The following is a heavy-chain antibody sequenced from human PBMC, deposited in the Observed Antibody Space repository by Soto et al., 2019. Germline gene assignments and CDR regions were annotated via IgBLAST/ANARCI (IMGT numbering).Heavy chain of an antibody. V-gene: IGHV1-2*04. J-gene: IGHJ5*02. Sequence: ASVKVSCKASGYTFTGYYMHWVRQAPGQGIEWMGWINPNSGGTNYAQKFQGWVTMTRDTSISTAYMELSRLRSDDTAVYYCARDGHCSGGSCSGWFDPWGQGTLVTVSS. D-gene: IGHD2-15*01. CDR3: ARDGHCSGGSCSGWFDP. CDR2: INPNSGGT. CDR1: GYTFTGYY.